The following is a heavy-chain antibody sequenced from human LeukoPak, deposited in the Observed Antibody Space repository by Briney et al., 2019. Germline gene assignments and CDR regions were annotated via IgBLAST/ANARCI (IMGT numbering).Heavy chain of an antibody. J-gene: IGHJ6*03. D-gene: IGHD6-13*01. CDR3: ARSRDEKAGIAAFYYYYYMDV. CDR1: GGSFSGYY. V-gene: IGHV4-34*01. CDR2: INHSGST. Sequence: SETLSLTCAVYGGSFSGYYWSWIHQPPGKGLEWIGEINHSGSTNYNPSLKSRVTISVDTSKNQFSLKLSSVTAADTAVYYCARSRDEKAGIAAFYYYYYMDVWGKGTTVTVSS.